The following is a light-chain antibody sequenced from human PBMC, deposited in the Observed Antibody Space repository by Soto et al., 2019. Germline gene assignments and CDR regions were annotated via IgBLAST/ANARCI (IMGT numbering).Light chain of an antibody. Sequence: QSALTQPASVSGSPGQSITISCTGTTRDVGGYNFVSWYQHHPGEAPKLMIYEVSNRPSGVSHRFSASKSGNTASLTISGLQAEDEADHYCSSYTTSSTLACVFGTGTKLTVL. CDR2: EVS. J-gene: IGLJ1*01. V-gene: IGLV2-14*01. CDR3: SSYTTSSTLACV. CDR1: TRDVGGYNF.